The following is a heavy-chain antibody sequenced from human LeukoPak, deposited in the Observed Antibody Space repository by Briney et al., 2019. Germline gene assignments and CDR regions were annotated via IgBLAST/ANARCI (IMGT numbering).Heavy chain of an antibody. CDR1: GITFGNNW. D-gene: IGHD4/OR15-4a*01. CDR2: INSDGGGA. Sequence: GGSLRLSCAASGITFGNNWMHWVRQGPGKGLVWISRINSDGGGAIYADSVKGRFTISRDNSKNTLYLQMNSLRVEDTAIYYCAKYGAPGWSGYLDYWGQGTLVTVSS. V-gene: IGHV3-74*01. J-gene: IGHJ4*02. CDR3: AKYGAPGWSGYLDY.